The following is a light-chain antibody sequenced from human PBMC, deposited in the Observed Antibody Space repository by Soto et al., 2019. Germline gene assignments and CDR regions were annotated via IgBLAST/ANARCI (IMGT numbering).Light chain of an antibody. Sequence: AIQVAQSPSSLSASVGDRVTITCRASQDIRGALAWYQQKPGKAPRLLIFEVSTLETGVPSRFSGGGSGTDFTLTISSLQPEDFGTYYCQQFNSYPITFGHGTRLEIK. J-gene: IGKJ5*01. V-gene: IGKV1-13*02. CDR2: EVS. CDR3: QQFNSYPIT. CDR1: QDIRGA.